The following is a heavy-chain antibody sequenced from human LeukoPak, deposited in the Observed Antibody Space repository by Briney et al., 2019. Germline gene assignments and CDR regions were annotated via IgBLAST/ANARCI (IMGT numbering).Heavy chain of an antibody. V-gene: IGHV3-48*01. Sequence: GGSLRLSCAASGFIFSTYSMDWVRQAPGKGLEWVALISGSGSGSSMHYADSAKGRFTISRDDVRNSLFLQMNSLRVEDTGVYYCVRDAGSTSIRGDYWGQGALVTVSS. D-gene: IGHD2/OR15-2a*01. CDR1: GFIFSTYS. CDR2: ISGSGSGSSM. CDR3: VRDAGSTSIRGDY. J-gene: IGHJ4*02.